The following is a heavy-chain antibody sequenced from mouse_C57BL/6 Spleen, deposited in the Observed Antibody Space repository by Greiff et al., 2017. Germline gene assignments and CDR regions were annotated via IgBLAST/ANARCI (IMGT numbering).Heavy chain of an antibody. CDR2: ISSGSSTI. J-gene: IGHJ3*01. Sequence: EVKVEESGGGLVKPGGSLKLSCAASGFTFSDYGMHWVRQAPEKGLEWVAYISSGSSTIYYADTVKGRFTISRDNAKNTLFLQMTSLRSEDTAMYYCARHYYGSSYAGFAYWGQGTLVTVSA. CDR3: ARHYYGSSYAGFAY. D-gene: IGHD1-1*01. V-gene: IGHV5-17*01. CDR1: GFTFSDYG.